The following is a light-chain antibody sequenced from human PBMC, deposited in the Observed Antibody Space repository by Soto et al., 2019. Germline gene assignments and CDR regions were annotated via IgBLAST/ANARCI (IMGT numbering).Light chain of an antibody. CDR2: DVT. Sequence: QSVLTQPASVSGSPGQSITISCTGTSSDVGGYHYVSWYQQHPGKAPKLMIYDVTNRPSGVAKRFSGSKSGNSASLTISGLQAEDEADYYCCSYTSSSPVVFGGGTKLTVL. J-gene: IGLJ2*01. V-gene: IGLV2-14*01. CDR3: CSYTSSSPVV. CDR1: SSDVGGYHY.